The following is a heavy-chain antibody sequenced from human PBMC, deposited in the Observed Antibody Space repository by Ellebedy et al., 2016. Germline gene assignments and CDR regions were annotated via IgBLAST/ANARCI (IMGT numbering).Heavy chain of an antibody. Sequence: SETLSLTCTVSGGSISSGGYYWSWVRQHPGKGLEWIGYIYYSGSTYYNPSLKSRVTISVDTSKNQFSLKLSSVTAADTAVYYCARVVVAAAGKEIRPRYFQHWGQGTLVTVSS. V-gene: IGHV4-31*03. CDR3: ARVVVAAAGKEIRPRYFQH. J-gene: IGHJ1*01. D-gene: IGHD6-13*01. CDR1: GGSISSGGYY. CDR2: IYYSGST.